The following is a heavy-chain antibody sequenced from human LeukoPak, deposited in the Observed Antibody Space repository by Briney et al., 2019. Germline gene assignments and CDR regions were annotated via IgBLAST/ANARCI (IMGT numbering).Heavy chain of an antibody. CDR3: ARDQVGLYYYYGMDV. Sequence: ASVKVPCKASGYTFTSYGISWVRQAPGQGLEWMGWISAYNGNTNYAQKLQGRVTMTTDTSTSTAYMELRSLRSDDTAVYYCARDQVGLYYYYGMDVWGQGTTVTVSS. CDR2: ISAYNGNT. CDR1: GYTFTSYG. D-gene: IGHD1-26*01. J-gene: IGHJ6*02. V-gene: IGHV1-18*01.